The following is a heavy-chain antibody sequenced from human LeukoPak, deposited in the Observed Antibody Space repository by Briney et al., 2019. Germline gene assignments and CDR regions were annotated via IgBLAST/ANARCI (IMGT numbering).Heavy chain of an antibody. CDR2: IYPGDSDT. CDR1: GYRFTTYW. J-gene: IGHJ5*02. CDR3: AGDVRGVGARRDWFDP. Sequence: GETLKVTCKGSGYRFTTYWIGWVRQLPGKGLEWMGAIYPGDSDTRYSPSFQAPVTLSADQSISTAYLQWNSLKASDTAIYYCAGDVRGVGARRDWFDPWGQGTLVTVSS. V-gene: IGHV5-51*01. D-gene: IGHD3-10*02.